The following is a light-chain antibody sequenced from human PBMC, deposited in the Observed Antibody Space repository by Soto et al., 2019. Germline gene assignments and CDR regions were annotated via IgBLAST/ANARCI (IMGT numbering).Light chain of an antibody. Sequence: QSALTQPASVSGSPGQSITISCTGTSSDVGSYNLVSWYQHHPGKAPKLIIYEGSKRPSGVSNRFSGSNSGNTASLTISGLQAEDEADYYCCSYAGSLYVFGTGTKLTVL. V-gene: IGLV2-23*01. CDR1: SSDVGSYNL. CDR2: EGS. J-gene: IGLJ1*01. CDR3: CSYAGSLYV.